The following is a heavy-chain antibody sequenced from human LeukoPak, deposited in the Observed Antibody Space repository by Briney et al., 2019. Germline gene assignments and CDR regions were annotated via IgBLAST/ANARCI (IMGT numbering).Heavy chain of an antibody. J-gene: IGHJ3*02. Sequence: GGSLRLSCGGSGNTLSIIFVSGARHAPGKGLEWGSLISTGGTTNYADSVKGTFTISRDNSKNTVYLQMNSLRAEDTAVYYCARYSESTGYRPGGFDIWGHGTMVTVSS. V-gene: IGHV3-66*01. CDR3: ARYSESTGYRPGGFDI. CDR1: GNTLSIIF. CDR2: ISTGGTT. D-gene: IGHD3-22*01.